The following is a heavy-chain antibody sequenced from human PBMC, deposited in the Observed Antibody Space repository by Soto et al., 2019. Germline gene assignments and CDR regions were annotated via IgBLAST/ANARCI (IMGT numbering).Heavy chain of an antibody. CDR1: GGSIRSSTSY. CDR3: ARGGWYNDY. J-gene: IGHJ4*02. Sequence: SETLSLTCTVSGGSIRSSTSYWGWVRQPPGKGLEWIASIYDGGNSHYHPSLRSRVTISVDTSKNQFSLKMNSVTAADTAVYFCARGGWYNDYWGQGILVTVSS. V-gene: IGHV4-39*07. D-gene: IGHD6-19*01. CDR2: IYDGGNS.